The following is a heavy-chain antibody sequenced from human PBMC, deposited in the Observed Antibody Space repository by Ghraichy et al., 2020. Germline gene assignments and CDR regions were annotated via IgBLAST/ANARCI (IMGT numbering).Heavy chain of an antibody. Sequence: GESLNISCAASGFTFSSYGMHWVRQAPGKGLEWVAVIWYDGSNKYYADSVKGRFTISRDNSKNTLYLQMNSLRAEDTAVYYCARDVQGQLGQWLDYWGQGTLVTVSS. V-gene: IGHV3-33*01. CDR3: ARDVQGQLGQWLDY. CDR2: IWYDGSNK. D-gene: IGHD6-19*01. J-gene: IGHJ4*02. CDR1: GFTFSSYG.